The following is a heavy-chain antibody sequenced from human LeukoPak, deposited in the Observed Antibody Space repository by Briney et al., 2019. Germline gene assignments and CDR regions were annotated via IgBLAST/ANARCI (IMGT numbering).Heavy chain of an antibody. J-gene: IGHJ4*02. CDR3: ARAPVYADHDY. CDR1: GGTFSSYA. V-gene: IGHV1-69*05. Sequence: ASVKVSCKASGGTFSSYAISWVRQAPGQGLEWMGGIIPIFGTANYAQKFQGRVTMTTDTSTNTAYMELRSLTSDDTAMYYCARAPVYADHDYWGQGTLVTVSS. CDR2: IIPIFGTA. D-gene: IGHD4-17*01.